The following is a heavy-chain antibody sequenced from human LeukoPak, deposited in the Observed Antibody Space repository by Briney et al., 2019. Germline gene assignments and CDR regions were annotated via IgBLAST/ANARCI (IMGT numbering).Heavy chain of an antibody. J-gene: IGHJ6*02. CDR1: GFTFSDYY. V-gene: IGHV3-11*01. Sequence: GGSLRLSCAASGFTFSDYYMSWIRQAPGKGLEWVSYISGSGSTIYYADSVKGRFTISRENAKNSLYLHINSLRAEATAVYYCASDPPGDYYYYYGMDVWGQGTTVTVSS. CDR3: ASDPPGDYYYYYGMDV. D-gene: IGHD7-27*01. CDR2: ISGSGSTI.